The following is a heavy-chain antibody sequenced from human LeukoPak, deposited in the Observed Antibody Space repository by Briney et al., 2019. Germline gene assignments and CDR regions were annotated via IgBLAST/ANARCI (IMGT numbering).Heavy chain of an antibody. CDR1: GFTFSSYG. CDR3: VTIIDSYYTGRD. Sequence: PGTSLRLSRATSGFTFSSYGMHWVRQAPGKGLEWVAVIWYHGKEKYHGDSVKGRFSISRDDSKNTLYLQMNSLRAEDTAVYHCVTIIDSYYTGRDWGQGTLVTVSS. J-gene: IGHJ4*02. V-gene: IGHV3-33*03. D-gene: IGHD1-26*01. CDR2: IWYHGKEK.